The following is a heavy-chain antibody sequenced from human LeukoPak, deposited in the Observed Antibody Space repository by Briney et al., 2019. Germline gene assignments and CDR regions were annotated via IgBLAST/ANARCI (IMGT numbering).Heavy chain of an antibody. CDR3: ARWNGWNYVGYFDY. V-gene: IGHV4-31*03. D-gene: IGHD1-7*01. CDR1: GGSISSGGYY. J-gene: IGHJ4*02. CDR2: IYYSGST. Sequence: PSQTLSLTCTVSGGSISSGGYYWSWIRQHPGKGLEWIGYIYYSGSTYYNPSLKCRVTISVDTSKNQFSLKLSSVTAADTAAYYCARWNGWNYVGYFDYWGQGTLVTVSS.